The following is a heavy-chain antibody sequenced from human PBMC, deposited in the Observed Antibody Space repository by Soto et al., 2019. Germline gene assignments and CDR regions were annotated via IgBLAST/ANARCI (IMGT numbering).Heavy chain of an antibody. Sequence: GESRKSSCKGPGYSFTSYWIRWVRQLPGKSVARLVIMYPGDSDTRYSPSIQDQVTLLADKSIRPADLQVSSPRASDTVMYYCGRRGSYDFWSGYAYNGFDPWGQGTLVTVSS. J-gene: IGHJ5*02. V-gene: IGHV5-51*01. CDR2: MYPGDSDT. CDR3: GRRGSYDFWSGYAYNGFDP. D-gene: IGHD3-3*01. CDR1: GYSFTSYW.